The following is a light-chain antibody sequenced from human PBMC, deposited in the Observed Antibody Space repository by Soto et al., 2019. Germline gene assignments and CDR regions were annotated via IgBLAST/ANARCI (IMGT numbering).Light chain of an antibody. CDR2: STH. CDR1: NSNIGNHD. Sequence: QSVLTQPPSASGTPGQRVTISCSGSNSNIGNHDVYWYQQLPGTAPKLLISSTHQRPSGVPDRFSCSKSGTSASLAISGLRSEDEADYFCSSWSDSLSGWVFGGGTQLTVL. J-gene: IGLJ3*02. V-gene: IGLV1-47*02. CDR3: SSWSDSLSGWV.